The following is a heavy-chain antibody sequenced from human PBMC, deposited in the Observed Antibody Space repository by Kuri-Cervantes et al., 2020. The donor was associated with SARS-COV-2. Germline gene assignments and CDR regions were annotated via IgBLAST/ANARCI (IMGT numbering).Heavy chain of an antibody. CDR2: VYYSGST. J-gene: IGHJ4*02. D-gene: IGHD3-10*01. CDR3: ARVRGGGSGSYYPLYYFDQ. Sequence: SETLSLTCAVSGGSISSGGYYWSWIRQPPGKGLEWIGHVYYSGSTNCNPSLKSRVTISLDTSKNQFSLKLSSVTAADTAVYYCARVRGGGSGSYYPLYYFDQWGQGTLVTVSS. V-gene: IGHV4-61*08. CDR1: GGSISSGGYY.